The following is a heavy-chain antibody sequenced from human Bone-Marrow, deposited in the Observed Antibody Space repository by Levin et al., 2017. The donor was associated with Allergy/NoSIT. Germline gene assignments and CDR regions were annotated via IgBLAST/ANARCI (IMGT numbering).Heavy chain of an antibody. V-gene: IGHV3-33*01. J-gene: IGHJ6*04. CDR2: IWYDGSNK. D-gene: IGHD3-10*01. Sequence: QSGGSLRLSCAVSGLTFSSYGMHWVRQAPGKGLEWVALIWYDGSNKFYVDSVKGRFTISRDNSKNTLYLQMNSLRVEDTAVYYCARGLRTQTTPLGESGMDVWGRGTTVIVSA. CDR3: ARGLRTQTTPLGESGMDV. CDR1: GLTFSSYG.